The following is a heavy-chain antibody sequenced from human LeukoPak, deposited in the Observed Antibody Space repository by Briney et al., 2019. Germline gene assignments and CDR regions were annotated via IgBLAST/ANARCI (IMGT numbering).Heavy chain of an antibody. D-gene: IGHD3-22*01. Sequence: GGSLRLSCAASGFTFRSYAMHWVRQAPGKGLEWVAVISYDGSNKYYADSVKGRFTISRDNSKNTLYLQMNSLRAEDTAVYYCAKTYYYDSSGAADAFDIWGQGTMVTVSS. CDR3: AKTYYYDSSGAADAFDI. J-gene: IGHJ3*02. V-gene: IGHV3-30*04. CDR2: ISYDGSNK. CDR1: GFTFRSYA.